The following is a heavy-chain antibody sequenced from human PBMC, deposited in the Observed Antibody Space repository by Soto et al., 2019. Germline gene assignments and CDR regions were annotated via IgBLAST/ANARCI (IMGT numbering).Heavy chain of an antibody. Sequence: QAQLVESGGGVVQPGRSMRVSCAASGFIFRNFGMHWVRQAPGKGLEWVAVVLDDGSRIYYGDSVKGRFTISRDNFKNMVYLQMNSLTPEDTAVYFCAKGLFYMDVWGKGPTVTVSS. CDR3: AKGLFYMDV. J-gene: IGHJ6*03. D-gene: IGHD3-22*01. CDR1: GFIFRNFG. CDR2: VLDDGSRI. V-gene: IGHV3-30*18.